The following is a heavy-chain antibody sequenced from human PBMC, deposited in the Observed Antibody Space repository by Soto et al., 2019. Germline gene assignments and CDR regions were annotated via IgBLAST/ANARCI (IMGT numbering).Heavy chain of an antibody. V-gene: IGHV4-34*01. CDR2: INHNGDS. CDR1: GGSFGTSY. CDR3: ARVTRFPDAFDI. J-gene: IGHJ3*02. Sequence: QVHPQQWGAGLLKPSETLSLTCGVYGGSFGTSYWAWIRQSPEKGLEWIGEINHNGDSNYNPSLKMRVTISLDMSENQFSLKLTPVAAADTAVYYCARVTRFPDAFDIWGQGTPVIVSS.